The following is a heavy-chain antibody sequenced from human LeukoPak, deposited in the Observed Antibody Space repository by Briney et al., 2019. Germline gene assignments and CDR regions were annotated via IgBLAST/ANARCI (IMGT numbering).Heavy chain of an antibody. CDR1: GFTFDDYD. J-gene: IGHJ4*02. D-gene: IGHD2-15*01. CDR3: AKDHGGAAHFED. V-gene: IGHV3-9*01. Sequence: GGSLRLSCEASGFTFDDYDMHWVRQAPGKGLEWFSGLTWSSGTIDYADSVKGRFIISRDNAKNSLYLQMRSLRPEDTALYYAAKDHGGAAHFEDWGQGTLIIVSS. CDR2: LTWSSGTI.